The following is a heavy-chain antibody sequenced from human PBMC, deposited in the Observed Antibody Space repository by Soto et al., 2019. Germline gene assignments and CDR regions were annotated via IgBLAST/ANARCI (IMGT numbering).Heavy chain of an antibody. CDR3: ARDEIDYGDYRKVDY. V-gene: IGHV1-18*01. CDR2: ISAYNGNT. J-gene: IGHJ4*02. Sequence: GASVKVSCKASGYSFTSYGISWVRQAPGQGLEWMGWISAYNGNTNYAQKLQGRVTMTTDTSTSTAYMELRSLRSDDTAVYYCARDEIDYGDYRKVDYWGQGTLVTVSS. D-gene: IGHD4-17*01. CDR1: GYSFTSYG.